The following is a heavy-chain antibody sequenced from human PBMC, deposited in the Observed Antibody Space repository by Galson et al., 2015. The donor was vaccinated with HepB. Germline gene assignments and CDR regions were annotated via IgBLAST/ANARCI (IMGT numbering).Heavy chain of an antibody. D-gene: IGHD4/OR15-4a*01. CDR1: DSTFSSYT. CDR2: ISTNGATI. J-gene: IGHJ3*02. V-gene: IGHV3-48*04. CDR3: ATTKFESGAYWTFDI. Sequence: SLRLSCAASDSTFSSYTMNWVRQTPGKGLQWISYISTNGATIHYADSVKGRFTIARDNAKNTMWLQMNSLRAEDTAVYYCATTKFESGAYWTFDIWGQGTLVTVSS.